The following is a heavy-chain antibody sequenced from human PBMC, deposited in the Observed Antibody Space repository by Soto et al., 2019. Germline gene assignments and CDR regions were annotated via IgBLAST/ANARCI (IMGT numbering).Heavy chain of an antibody. CDR1: GYSFTSYW. V-gene: IGHV5-10-1*01. CDR3: ARRAVAGSSTEYYNYYYGMDV. J-gene: IGHJ6*02. Sequence: RGESLKISCKGSGYSFTSYWIYWVRQMPGKGLEWMGRIDPSDSYTNYSPSFQGHVTMSADKSISTAFLQWSSLKASDTAMYYCARRAVAGSSTEYYNYYYGMDVWGQGTTVTVSS. CDR2: IDPSDSYT. D-gene: IGHD6-19*01.